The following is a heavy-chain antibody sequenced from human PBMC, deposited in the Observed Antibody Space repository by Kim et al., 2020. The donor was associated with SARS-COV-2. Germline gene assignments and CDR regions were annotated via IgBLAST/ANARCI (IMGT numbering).Heavy chain of an antibody. CDR2: ISSSGSTI. CDR3: ARVGYCTNGVCYIGLYYYYYYGMDV. D-gene: IGHD2-8*01. CDR1: VFTFSSYE. V-gene: IGHV3-48*03. Sequence: GGSLRLSCAASVFTFSSYEMNWVRQAPGKGLEWVSYISSSGSTIYYADSVKGRFTISRDNAKNSLYLQMNSLRAEDTAVYYCARVGYCTNGVCYIGLYYYYYYGMDVWGQGTTVTVSS. J-gene: IGHJ6*02.